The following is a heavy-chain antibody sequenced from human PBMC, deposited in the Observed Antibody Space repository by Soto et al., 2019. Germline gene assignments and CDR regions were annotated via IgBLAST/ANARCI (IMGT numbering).Heavy chain of an antibody. CDR2: IYYSGST. CDR3: ARVGFGELLAHGMDV. Sequence: QVQLQESGPGLVKPSQTLSLTCTVSGGSISSGDYYWSWIRQPPGKGLEWIGYIYYSGSTYYNPSLKNRVTISVETSKNQFPLKLSSVTAADTAVYYCARVGFGELLAHGMDVWGQGTTVTVSS. CDR1: GGSISSGDYY. V-gene: IGHV4-30-4*01. D-gene: IGHD3-10*01. J-gene: IGHJ6*02.